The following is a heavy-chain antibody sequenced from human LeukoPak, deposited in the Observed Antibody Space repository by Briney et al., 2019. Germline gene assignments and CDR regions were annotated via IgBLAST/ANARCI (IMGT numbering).Heavy chain of an antibody. J-gene: IGHJ4*02. D-gene: IGHD3-10*01. V-gene: IGHV1-2*02. CDR3: ARGPPVRGVIALPY. Sequence: ASVKVSCKASGYTFTGYYMHWVRQAPGQGLEWMGWINPNSGGTNYAQKFQGRVTMTRDTSISTAYMELSRLRSDDTAVYYCARGPPVRGVIALPYWGQGNLVTVSS. CDR1: GYTFTGYY. CDR2: INPNSGGT.